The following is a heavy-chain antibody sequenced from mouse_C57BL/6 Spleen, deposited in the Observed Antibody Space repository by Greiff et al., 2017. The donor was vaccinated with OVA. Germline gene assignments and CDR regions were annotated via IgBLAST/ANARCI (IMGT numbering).Heavy chain of an antibody. CDR1: GFNIKNTY. V-gene: IGHV14-3*01. CDR3: ARGVGTREYFAY. CDR2: IDPENGNT. Sequence: EVQLQQSVAELVRPGASVKLSCTASGFNIKNTYMHWVKQRPEQGLEWIGRIDPENGNTKYDPQFQGKATLTADTSSNTAYLQLSSLTAEDTAIYYCARGVGTREYFAYWGQGTLVTVSA. J-gene: IGHJ3*01. D-gene: IGHD3-3*01.